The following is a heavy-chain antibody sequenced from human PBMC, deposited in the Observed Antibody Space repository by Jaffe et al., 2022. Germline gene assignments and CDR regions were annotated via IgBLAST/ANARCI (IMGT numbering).Heavy chain of an antibody. V-gene: IGHV2-5*01. Sequence: QITLKESGPALVKPTQTLTLTCTFSGFSLTTSGVGVGWIRQPPGKALEWLALIYWNDDKRYSPSLKSRLTITKDTSKNQVVLTMTNMDPVDTATYFCAHIILTGYSLPYFDYWGQGTLVTVSS. D-gene: IGHD3-9*01. CDR3: AHIILTGYSLPYFDY. J-gene: IGHJ4*02. CDR2: IYWNDDK. CDR1: GFSLTTSGVG.